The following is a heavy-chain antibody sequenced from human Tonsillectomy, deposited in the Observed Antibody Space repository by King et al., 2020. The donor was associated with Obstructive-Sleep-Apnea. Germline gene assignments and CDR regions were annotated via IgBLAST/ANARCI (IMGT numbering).Heavy chain of an antibody. CDR2: IFHTWNT. D-gene: IGHD4-17*01. V-gene: IGHV4-38-2*02. CDR3: AKDYGDLTGLDP. J-gene: IGHJ5*02. Sequence: VQLQESGPGLVKPSETLSLTCAVSGYSISTGYYWGWIRHPPGKVLEWFGSIFHTWNTYYNPSLKSRVTISVDTSRNQFSLNLSSVTAADTAVYYCAKDYGDLTGLDPWGQGTLVTVSS. CDR1: GYSISTGYY.